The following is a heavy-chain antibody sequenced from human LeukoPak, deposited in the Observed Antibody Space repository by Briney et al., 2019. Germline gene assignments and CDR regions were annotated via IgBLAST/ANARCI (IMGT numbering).Heavy chain of an antibody. J-gene: IGHJ6*02. Sequence: GGSLRLSCAASGFTFSSYSMNWVRQAPGKGLEWVSSISSSSYIYYADSVKGRFTISRDNAKNSLYLQMNSLRAEDTAVYYCARGAAAGRGLVDIWGQGTTVTVSS. V-gene: IGHV3-21*01. CDR3: ARGAAAGRGLVDI. CDR1: GFTFSSYS. D-gene: IGHD6-13*01. CDR2: ISSSSYI.